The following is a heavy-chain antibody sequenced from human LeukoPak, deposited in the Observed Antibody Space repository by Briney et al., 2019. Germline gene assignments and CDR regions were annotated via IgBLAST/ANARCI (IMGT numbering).Heavy chain of an antibody. CDR3: AELGITMIGGV. D-gene: IGHD3-10*02. Sequence: GGSLRLSCAASGFTFSSYEMNWVRQAPGKGLEWVSYISSSGSTIYYADSVKGRFTISRDNAKNSLYLQMSSLRAEDTAVYYCAELGITMIGGVWGKGTTVTISS. CDR1: GFTFSSYE. J-gene: IGHJ6*04. V-gene: IGHV3-48*03. CDR2: ISSSGSTI.